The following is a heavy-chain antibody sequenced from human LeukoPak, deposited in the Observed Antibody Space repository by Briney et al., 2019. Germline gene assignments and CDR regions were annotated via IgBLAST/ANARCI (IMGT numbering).Heavy chain of an antibody. CDR3: AREAYCSSTSCSDY. D-gene: IGHD2-2*01. CDR1: GFTFSSYW. J-gene: IGHJ4*02. CDR2: IKQDGSEK. Sequence: GGSLRLSCAASGFTFSSYWMSWVRQAPGKGLEWVANIKQDGSEKYYVDSVKGRFTISRDNAKNSLYLQMNSLRAEDTAVYYCAREAYCSSTSCSDYWGQGTLVTVSS. V-gene: IGHV3-7*01.